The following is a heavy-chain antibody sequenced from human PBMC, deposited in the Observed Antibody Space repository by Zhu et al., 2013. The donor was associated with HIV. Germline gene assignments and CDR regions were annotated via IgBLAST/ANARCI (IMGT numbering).Heavy chain of an antibody. J-gene: IGHJ6*03. Sequence: QVQLVQSGAEVKKPGASVKVSCKASGYTFTGYYIHWVRQAPGQGLEWMGWINSNSGGTNYAQRFQGRVTMTRDTSISTAYMELSRLRSDDTAVYYCASSIAAGGVGWDYHYMDVWGKGTTVTVSS. V-gene: IGHV1-2*02. CDR2: INSNSGGT. D-gene: IGHD6-13*01. CDR3: ASSIAAGGVGWDYHYMDV. CDR1: GYTFTGYY.